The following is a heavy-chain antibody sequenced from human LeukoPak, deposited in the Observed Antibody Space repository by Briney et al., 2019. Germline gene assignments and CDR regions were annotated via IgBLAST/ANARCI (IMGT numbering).Heavy chain of an antibody. CDR3: ARGDRDRGVISYYYYYYMDV. V-gene: IGHV3-74*01. Sequence: PGGSLRLSCAASGFTFSSYWMHWVRQAPGKGLAWVSRINSDGSSTSYADSVKGRFTISRDNAKNTLYLQMNSLRAEDTAVYYCARGDRDRGVISYYYYYYMDVWGKGTTVTISS. D-gene: IGHD3-10*01. CDR1: GFTFSSYW. CDR2: INSDGSST. J-gene: IGHJ6*03.